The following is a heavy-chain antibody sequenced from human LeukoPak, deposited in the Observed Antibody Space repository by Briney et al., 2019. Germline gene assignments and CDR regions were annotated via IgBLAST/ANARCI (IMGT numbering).Heavy chain of an antibody. CDR3: TTDNYYDSSGYYYYMDV. J-gene: IGHJ6*03. D-gene: IGHD3-22*01. CDR2: IKSKTDGGTT. Sequence: GGSLRLSCAASGFTFSNAWMSWVRQAPGKGREWGGRIKSKTDGGTTDYAAPVKGRFTISREDSKNTLYLQMNSLKTEDTAVYYCTTDNYYDSSGYYYYMDVWGKGTTVTVSS. CDR1: GFTFSNAW. V-gene: IGHV3-15*01.